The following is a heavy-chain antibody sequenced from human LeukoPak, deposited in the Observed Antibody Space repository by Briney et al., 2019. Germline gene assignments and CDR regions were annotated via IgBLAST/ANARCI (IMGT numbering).Heavy chain of an antibody. CDR3: AKDLGYCSGGSCSSQSGLDY. Sequence: GRSLRLSCAASGSTFDDYAMHWVRQAPGKGLEWVSGISWNSGSIGYADSVKGRFTISRDNAKNSLYLQMNSLRAEDTALYYCAKDLGYCSGGSCSSQSGLDYWGQGTLVTVSS. CDR2: ISWNSGSI. V-gene: IGHV3-9*01. J-gene: IGHJ4*02. D-gene: IGHD2-15*01. CDR1: GSTFDDYA.